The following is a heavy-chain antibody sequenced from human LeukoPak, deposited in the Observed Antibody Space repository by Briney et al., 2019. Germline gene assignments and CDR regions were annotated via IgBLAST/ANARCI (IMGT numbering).Heavy chain of an antibody. Sequence: GGSLRLSCAASGFTFSSYAMSWVRQAPGKGLEWVSFISPSGDRTSNADSVEGRFTISRVNTRNTLYLQMNSLRDEDTGVYYCAIMHGYYDGSGFWVQWGQGTLVTVSS. CDR1: GFTFSSYA. V-gene: IGHV3-23*01. D-gene: IGHD3-22*01. CDR2: ISPSGDRT. CDR3: AIMHGYYDGSGFWVQ. J-gene: IGHJ4*02.